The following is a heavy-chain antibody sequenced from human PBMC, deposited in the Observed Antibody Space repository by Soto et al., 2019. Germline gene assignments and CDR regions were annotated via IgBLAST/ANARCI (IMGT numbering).Heavy chain of an antibody. CDR2: INHSGST. CDR3: ARSTYYYDRRPFDY. CDR1: GGSFSCYY. J-gene: IGHJ4*02. Sequence: PSETLSLTCAVYGGSFSCYYWSWIRQPPGKGLEWIGEINHSGSTNYNPSLKSRVTISVDTSKNQFSLKLSSVTAADTAVYYCARSTYYYDRRPFDYWGQGTLVTVSS. D-gene: IGHD3-22*01. V-gene: IGHV4-34*01.